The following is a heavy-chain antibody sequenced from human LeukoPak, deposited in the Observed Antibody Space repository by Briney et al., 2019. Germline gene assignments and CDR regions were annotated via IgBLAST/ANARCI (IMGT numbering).Heavy chain of an antibody. D-gene: IGHD3-22*01. CDR2: ISSRSTYI. J-gene: IGHJ4*02. CDR3: AGGHSSGYYPIDY. CDR1: GFTFSNYS. Sequence: GGSLRLSCAASGFTFSNYSMNWVRQAPGKGLEWVSSISSRSTYIYHADSVKGRFTISRDNAKNSLYLQLSSLSAEDTAVYYCAGGHSSGYYPIDYWGQGTLVTVSS. V-gene: IGHV3-21*01.